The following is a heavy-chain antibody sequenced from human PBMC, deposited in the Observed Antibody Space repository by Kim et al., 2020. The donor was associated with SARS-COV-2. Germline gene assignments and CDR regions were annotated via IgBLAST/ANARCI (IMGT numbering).Heavy chain of an antibody. V-gene: IGHV3-74*01. D-gene: IGHD6-13*01. Sequence: GGSLRLSCAASGFTFSSYWMHWVRQAPGKGLVWVSHIKNDGSSTSYADSVKGRFTISRDNAKNTLYLQMNSLRAEDTAVYYCARSSSCGCWGQDTLFTV. J-gene: IGHJ1*01. CDR2: IKNDGSST. CDR3: ARSSSCGC. CDR1: GFTFSSYW.